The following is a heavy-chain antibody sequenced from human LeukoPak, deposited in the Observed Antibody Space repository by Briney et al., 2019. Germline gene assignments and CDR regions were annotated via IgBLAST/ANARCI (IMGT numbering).Heavy chain of an antibody. D-gene: IGHD2-15*01. CDR1: GFTFSNYW. V-gene: IGHV3-74*01. CDR3: ARPYIGDDF. Sequence: PGGSLRLSCAASGFTFSNYWMHWVRKAPGKGLVWVSRVNSDGSSTSYADSVKGRFTISRDNAKNTLYLQMNSLRAEDTAVYYCARPYIGDDFWGQGTLVTVSS. CDR2: VNSDGSST. J-gene: IGHJ4*02.